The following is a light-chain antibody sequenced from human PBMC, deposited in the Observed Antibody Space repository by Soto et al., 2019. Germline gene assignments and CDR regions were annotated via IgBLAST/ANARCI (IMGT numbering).Light chain of an antibody. CDR3: QQYGSSPT. CDR1: QSVSSSY. V-gene: IGKV3-20*01. J-gene: IGKJ1*01. CDR2: GAS. Sequence: EIVLAESPGTLSLSPGERATLSCRASQSVSSSYLAWYQQKPGQAPRLLIHGASTRAPGFPARFSGSGSGTDFALTISSLEPEDFAVYYCQQYGSSPTFGQGTKVDI.